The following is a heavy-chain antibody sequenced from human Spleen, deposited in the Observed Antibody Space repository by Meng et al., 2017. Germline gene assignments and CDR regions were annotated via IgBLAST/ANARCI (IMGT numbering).Heavy chain of an antibody. CDR2: IYHGGDT. V-gene: IGHV4/OR15-8*02. J-gene: IGHJ4*02. D-gene: IGHD6-19*01. CDR1: GGSISSIDW. CDR3: ASWIYSCGWQ. Sequence: VKRQESGQGLVKPSGTLSLTCVVSGGSISSIDWWSWVRQPPGKGLEWIGEIYHGGDTNYNPSLKSRVTIAIDKSKNQFSLKLSSVTAADTAVYYCASWIYSCGWQWGQGALVTVSS.